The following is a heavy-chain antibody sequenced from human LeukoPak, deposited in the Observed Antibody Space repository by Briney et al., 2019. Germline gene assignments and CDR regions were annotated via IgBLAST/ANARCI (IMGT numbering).Heavy chain of an antibody. Sequence: SETLSLTRTVSGGSISSYYWSWIRQPPGKGLEWIGYIYYSGSTNYNPSLKSRVTISVDTSKNQFSLKLSSVTAADTAVYYCARFSRSWYGQLDYWGQGTLVTVSS. CDR2: IYYSGST. V-gene: IGHV4-59*01. J-gene: IGHJ4*02. CDR3: ARFSRSWYGQLDY. CDR1: GGSISSYY. D-gene: IGHD6-13*01.